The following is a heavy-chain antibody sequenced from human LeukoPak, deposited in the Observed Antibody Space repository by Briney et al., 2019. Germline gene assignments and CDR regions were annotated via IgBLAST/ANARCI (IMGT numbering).Heavy chain of an antibody. CDR3: AREGVTAAGRDAFDI. Sequence: SVKVSCKASGGTFSSYAISWVRPAPGQGLERMGGIIPIFGKANYAQKFQGRVTITTDESTSTAYMELSSLTSEDTAVYYCAREGVTAAGRDAFDIWGQGTMVTVSS. V-gene: IGHV1-69*05. D-gene: IGHD6-13*01. CDR1: GGTFSSYA. CDR2: IIPIFGKA. J-gene: IGHJ3*02.